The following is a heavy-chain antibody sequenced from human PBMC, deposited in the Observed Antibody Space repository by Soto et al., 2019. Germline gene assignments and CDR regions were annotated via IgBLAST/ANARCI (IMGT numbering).Heavy chain of an antibody. D-gene: IGHD3-3*01. Sequence: SETLSLTCTVSGGSINSGGYSWTWIRQPPGKGLEWIGFIYHTGTTYYNPSLKSRVTISVDRSKNQFSLKLNSVTAADTAVYYCAREDRNHFGWFDPWGQG. CDR1: GGSINSGGYS. CDR3: AREDRNHFGWFDP. J-gene: IGHJ5*02. CDR2: IYHTGTT. V-gene: IGHV4-30-2*01.